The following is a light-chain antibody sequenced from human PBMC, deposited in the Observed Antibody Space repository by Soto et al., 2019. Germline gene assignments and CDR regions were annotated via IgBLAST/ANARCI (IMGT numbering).Light chain of an antibody. J-gene: IGKJ5*01. CDR2: DAY. CDR3: QQYGSSPGT. CDR1: QSVSSY. V-gene: IGKV3-11*01. Sequence: IVLAVAPATLCLSAEERATLSCRASQSVSSYLAWYQQKPGQAPRLLIYDAYNRATGIPPRFSGSGSGTDFTLTISRVEPEDFAIYFCQQYGSSPGTFGQGTRLEI.